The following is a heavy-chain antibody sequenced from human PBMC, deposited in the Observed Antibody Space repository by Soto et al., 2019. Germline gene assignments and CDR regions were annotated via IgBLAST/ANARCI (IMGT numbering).Heavy chain of an antibody. V-gene: IGHV1-69*13. CDR3: ARGPSPSSMIVVVYFDY. CDR2: IIPIFGTA. CDR1: GGTFSSYA. J-gene: IGHJ4*02. D-gene: IGHD3-22*01. Sequence: RASVKVSCKASGGTFSSYAISWVRQAPGQGLEWMGGIIPIFGTANYAQKFQGRVTITADESTSTAYMELSSLRSEDTAVYYCARGPSPSSMIVVVYFDYWGQGTLVTVSS.